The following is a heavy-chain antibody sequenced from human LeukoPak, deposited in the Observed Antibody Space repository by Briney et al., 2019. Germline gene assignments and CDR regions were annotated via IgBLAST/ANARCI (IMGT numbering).Heavy chain of an antibody. CDR3: ARGSPGYSSGWYWDY. CDR1: GYSISSGYY. CDR2: IYHSGST. J-gene: IGHJ4*02. D-gene: IGHD6-19*01. Sequence: SETLSLTCTVSGYSISSGYYWGWIRQPPGKGLEWIGSIYHSGSTYYNPSLKSRVTISVDTSKNQFSLKLSSVTAADTAVYYCARGSPGYSSGWYWDYWGQGTLVTVSS. V-gene: IGHV4-38-2*02.